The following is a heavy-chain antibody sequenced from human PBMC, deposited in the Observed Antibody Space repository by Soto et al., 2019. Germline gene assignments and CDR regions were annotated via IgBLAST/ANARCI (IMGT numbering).Heavy chain of an antibody. CDR3: ARGSYGAYAGWFDP. CDR2: IRNKANSYTT. CDR1: GFTFSDHY. V-gene: IGHV3-72*01. D-gene: IGHD5-12*01. J-gene: IGHJ5*02. Sequence: PVGSLRLSCAASGFTFSDHYMDWVRQAPGKGLEWVGRIRNKANSYTTQYAASVKGRFTISRDDSQNSLYLQMNSLKTEDTAVYYCARGSYGAYAGWFDPWGQGP.